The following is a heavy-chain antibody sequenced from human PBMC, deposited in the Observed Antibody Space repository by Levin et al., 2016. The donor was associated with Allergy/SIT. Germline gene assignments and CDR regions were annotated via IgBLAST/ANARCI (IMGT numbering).Heavy chain of an antibody. CDR1: GFSLSTTGMR. V-gene: IGHV2-70*04. Sequence: SGPTLVKPTQTLTLTCTFSGFSLSTTGMRVTWIRQPPGKALEWLARIDWDDNKSYSTSLKTRLTVSKDTATNQVVLSMTNMDPADTATYYCVRTGGVVGLFSGGAFDFWGQGTMATVSS. D-gene: IGHD1-26*01. J-gene: IGHJ3*01. CDR2: IDWDDNK. CDR3: VRTGGVVGLFSGGAFDF.